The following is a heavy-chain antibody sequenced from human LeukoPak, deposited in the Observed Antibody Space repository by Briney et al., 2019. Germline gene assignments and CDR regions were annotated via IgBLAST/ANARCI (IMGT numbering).Heavy chain of an antibody. CDR2: IYSGGST. V-gene: IGHV3-53*01. Sequence: GGSLRLSCAASGFTARSNYMSWVRQAPGKGLEWVSVIYSGGSTYYADSVKGRFTISRDNSKNTLYLQMNSLRAEDTAVYYCARDYCSSTSCPLGYWGQGTLVTVSS. CDR3: ARDYCSSTSCPLGY. CDR1: GFTARSNY. J-gene: IGHJ4*02. D-gene: IGHD2-2*01.